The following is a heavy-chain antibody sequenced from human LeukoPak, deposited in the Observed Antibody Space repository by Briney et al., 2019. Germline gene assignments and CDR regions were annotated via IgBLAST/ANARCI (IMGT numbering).Heavy chain of an antibody. CDR1: GFTFSSYS. CDR3: ARAKSHYYYYYGMDV. V-gene: IGHV3-30-3*01. J-gene: IGHJ6*02. Sequence: PGRSLRLSCAASGFTFSSYSMHWVRQAPGKGLEWVAGISYDGSNKYYADSVKGRFTISRDNSKNPLYLQMNSLRAEDTAVYYCARAKSHYYYYYGMDVWGQGTTVTVSS. CDR2: ISYDGSNK.